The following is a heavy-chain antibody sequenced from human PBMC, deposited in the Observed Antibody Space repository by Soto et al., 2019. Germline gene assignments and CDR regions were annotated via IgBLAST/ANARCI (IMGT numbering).Heavy chain of an antibody. CDR3: AKEGSGYYDWYFDL. D-gene: IGHD3-22*01. J-gene: IGHJ2*01. Sequence: QVQLVESGGGVVQPGRSLRLSCAASGFTFSSYGMHWVRKAPGKGLEWVAVISYDGSNKYYADSVKGRFTISRDNSKNTLYLQMNSLRAEDTAVYYCAKEGSGYYDWYFDLWGRGTLVTVSS. CDR1: GFTFSSYG. CDR2: ISYDGSNK. V-gene: IGHV3-30*18.